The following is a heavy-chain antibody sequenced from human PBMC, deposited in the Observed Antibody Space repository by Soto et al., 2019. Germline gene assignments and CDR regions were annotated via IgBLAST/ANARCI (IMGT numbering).Heavy chain of an antibody. CDR2: LNAYNGNT. V-gene: IGHV1-18*01. J-gene: IGHJ6*02. D-gene: IGHD3-16*01. Sequence: QVQLVQSGAEVKNPGASVKVSCKASGYRFTSYGIGWVRQAPGQGLEWMGWLNAYNGNTNYAQNLQGRVTLTTDTSTSTAYMELRSLRSNDTAVYYCAMVDVYVTPSPQDVWGQGTTVTVSS. CDR1: GYRFTSYG. CDR3: AMVDVYVTPSPQDV.